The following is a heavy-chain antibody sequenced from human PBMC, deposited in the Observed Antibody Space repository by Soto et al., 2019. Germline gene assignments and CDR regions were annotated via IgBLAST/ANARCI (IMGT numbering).Heavy chain of an antibody. CDR2: INPNSGGT. Sequence: QVQLVQSGAEVKPPGASVKVSCKASGYTFIGYYMYWVRQAPGQGLEWMGWINPNSGGTNYAQKFQGRVTMTRDTAISTAYMELSRLKSDDTAVYFCARISGSSSDYWGQGTLDTVSS. CDR1: GYTFIGYY. J-gene: IGHJ4*02. CDR3: ARISGSSSDY. V-gene: IGHV1-2*02. D-gene: IGHD1-26*01.